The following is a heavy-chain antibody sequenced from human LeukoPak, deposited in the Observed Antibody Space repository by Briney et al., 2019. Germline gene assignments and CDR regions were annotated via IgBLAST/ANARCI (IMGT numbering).Heavy chain of an antibody. V-gene: IGHV1-2*02. Sequence: AAVKVSCKASGYTFTGYYMHWVRQAPGQGLEWMGWINPNSGGTNYAQKFQGRVTMTRDTSISTAYMELSRLRSDDTAVYYCARGPYCSGGSCYAPERYWGQGTLVTVSS. CDR1: GYTFTGYY. D-gene: IGHD2-15*01. CDR2: INPNSGGT. CDR3: ARGPYCSGGSCYAPERY. J-gene: IGHJ4*02.